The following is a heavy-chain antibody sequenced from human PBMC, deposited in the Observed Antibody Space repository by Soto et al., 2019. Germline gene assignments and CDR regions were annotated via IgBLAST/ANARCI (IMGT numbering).Heavy chain of an antibody. Sequence: SETLSLTCTVSGGSISSSSYYWGWIRQPPGKGLEWIGSIYYSGSTYYNPSLKSRVTISVDTSKNQFSLKLSSVTAADTAVYYCARLMTRYYYYGMDVWGQGTTVTVSS. CDR1: GGSISSSSYY. D-gene: IGHD2-8*01. CDR2: IYYSGST. CDR3: ARLMTRYYYYGMDV. V-gene: IGHV4-39*01. J-gene: IGHJ6*02.